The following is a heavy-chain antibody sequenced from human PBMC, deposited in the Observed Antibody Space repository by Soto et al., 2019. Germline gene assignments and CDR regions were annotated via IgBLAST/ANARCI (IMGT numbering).Heavy chain of an antibody. CDR2: IYYSGST. CDR1: GDTISSSGYY. V-gene: IGHV4-39*01. Sequence: PAGTLSLTCTVTGDTISSSGYYWGWLRPPPGKEREWIGSIYYSGSTYNNPSLRSRVPMSIDTSKDQFSLKLKSVTAADTALYFCARQRTSVVTQAYFDVWGPGSLVTVSS. CDR3: ARQRTSVVTQAYFDV. D-gene: IGHD2-21*02. J-gene: IGHJ4*02.